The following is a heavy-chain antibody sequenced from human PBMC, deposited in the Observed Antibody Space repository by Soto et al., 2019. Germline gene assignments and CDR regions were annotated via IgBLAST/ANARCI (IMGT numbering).Heavy chain of an antibody. Sequence: PSETLSLTCAVSGGSISSGGYSWSWIRQPPGKGLEWIGYIYHSGSTYYNPSLKSRVTISVDRSKNQFSLKLSSVTAADTAVYYCAGAYSGPFGHFAYWGRGTWVTVSS. V-gene: IGHV4-30-2*01. D-gene: IGHD6-6*01. CDR2: IYHSGST. CDR3: AGAYSGPFGHFAY. CDR1: GGSISSGGYS. J-gene: IGHJ4*02.